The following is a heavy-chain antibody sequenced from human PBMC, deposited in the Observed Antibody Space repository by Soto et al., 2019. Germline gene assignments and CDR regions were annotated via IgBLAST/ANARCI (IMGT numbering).Heavy chain of an antibody. Sequence: EVQLLESGGGLVQPGGSLRLSCAASGFTFSSYAMSWVRQAPGKGLEWVSAISAGGGNTYYRDSVKGRFTISKDNAKNTLDLQMNRLTAEDTGVYFCAQTTSSIPSFEPWGQGTQVSVSS. V-gene: IGHV3-23*01. CDR1: GFTFSSYA. CDR2: ISAGGGNT. D-gene: IGHD1-1*01. CDR3: AQTTSSIPSFEP. J-gene: IGHJ5*02.